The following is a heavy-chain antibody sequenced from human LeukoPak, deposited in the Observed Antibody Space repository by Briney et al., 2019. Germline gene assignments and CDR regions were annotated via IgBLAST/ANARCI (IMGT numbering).Heavy chain of an antibody. Sequence: PGGSLILSCAASGFTFSSYEMNWVRQAPGKGLEWVSYISSSGSTIYYADSVKGRFTISRDNAKNSLYLQMNSLRAEDTAVYYCARDPKGYSYEYGFYYYYGMDVWGQGTTVTVSS. J-gene: IGHJ6*02. CDR2: ISSSGSTI. D-gene: IGHD5-18*01. CDR1: GFTFSSYE. CDR3: ARDPKGYSYEYGFYYYYGMDV. V-gene: IGHV3-48*03.